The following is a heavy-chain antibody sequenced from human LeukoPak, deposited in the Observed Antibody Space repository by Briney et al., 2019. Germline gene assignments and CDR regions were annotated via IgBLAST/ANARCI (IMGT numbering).Heavy chain of an antibody. Sequence: GGSLRLSCAASGFTFSSYAMSWVRQAPGKGLEWVSAISGSGGSTYYADSVKGRFTISRDNSKNTLYLQMNSLRAEDTAVYYCAKFFRGYCSGGSCPTRDYGMDVWGQGTTVTVSS. V-gene: IGHV3-23*01. CDR1: GFTFSSYA. J-gene: IGHJ6*02. CDR2: ISGSGGST. D-gene: IGHD2-15*01. CDR3: AKFFRGYCSGGSCPTRDYGMDV.